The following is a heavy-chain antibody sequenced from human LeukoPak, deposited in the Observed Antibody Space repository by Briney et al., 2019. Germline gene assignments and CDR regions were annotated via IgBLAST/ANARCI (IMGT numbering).Heavy chain of an antibody. CDR1: GFTFRNYW. J-gene: IGHJ4*02. CDR2: INPDGSSS. V-gene: IGHV3-74*01. CDR3: VRQAVSGDSGIAY. Sequence: GGSLRLSCAASGFTFRNYWMHWVRQAPGKGLEWVSRINPDGSSSNYADSVKGRFTMSRDNAKSMVYLQMDGLRAEDTAVFSCVRQAVSGDSGIAYWGRGVLVTVSS. D-gene: IGHD4-17*01.